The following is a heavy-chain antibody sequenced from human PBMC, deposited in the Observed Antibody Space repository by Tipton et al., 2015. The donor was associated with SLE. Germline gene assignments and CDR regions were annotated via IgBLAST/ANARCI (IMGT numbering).Heavy chain of an antibody. CDR3: ARLESNWHFDV. CDR1: GGSIGSDTYY. CDR2: IFHSGTT. J-gene: IGHJ2*01. Sequence: TLSLTCTVSGGSIGSDTYYWGWIRQSPKGLEWIGSIFHSGTTFFNPSLKSRVTISINTSKNQFPLRLTSVTAADTAVYYCARLESNWHFDVWGRGTLVTVS. D-gene: IGHD2/OR15-2a*01. V-gene: IGHV4-39*06.